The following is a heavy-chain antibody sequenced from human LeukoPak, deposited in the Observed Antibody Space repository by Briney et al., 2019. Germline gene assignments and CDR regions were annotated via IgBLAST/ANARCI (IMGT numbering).Heavy chain of an antibody. D-gene: IGHD2-2*01. Sequence: GGSLRLSCAASGFTVSSNYMSWVRLAPGKGLEWVSVIYSGGSTYYADSVKGRFTISRDNSKNTLYLQMNSLRAEDTAVYYCARDWAPYCSSTSCFDYFDYWGQGTLVTVSS. V-gene: IGHV3-66*01. J-gene: IGHJ4*02. CDR3: ARDWAPYCSSTSCFDYFDY. CDR1: GFTVSSNY. CDR2: IYSGGST.